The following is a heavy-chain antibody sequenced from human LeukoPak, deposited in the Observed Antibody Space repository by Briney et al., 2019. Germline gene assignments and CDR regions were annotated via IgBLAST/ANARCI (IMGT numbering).Heavy chain of an antibody. V-gene: IGHV3-74*01. Sequence: GGSLRLSCAASGFTFSSYWMHWVRQAPGKGLVWVSRIKSDGSTNYADSVKGRFTISRDNSRNTLYLQMNSLRVEDTAVYYCARDDIPVIWGQGTLVTVSS. CDR1: GFTFSSYW. CDR2: IKSDGST. CDR3: ARDDIPVI. D-gene: IGHD2-15*01. J-gene: IGHJ4*02.